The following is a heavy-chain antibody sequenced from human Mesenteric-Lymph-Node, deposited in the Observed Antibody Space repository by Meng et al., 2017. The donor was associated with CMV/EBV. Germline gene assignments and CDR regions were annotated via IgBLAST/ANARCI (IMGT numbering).Heavy chain of an antibody. Sequence: GESLKISCAASGFTFSSYWMSWVRQAPGKGLEWVANIKQDGSEKYYVDSVKGRFTISRDNAKNSLYLQMNSLRAEDTAVYYCARGAYAIVVVSAAMEYFQHWGQGTLVTVSS. CDR3: ARGAYAIVVVSAAMEYFQH. CDR1: GFTFSSYW. D-gene: IGHD2-2*01. V-gene: IGHV3-7*03. CDR2: IKQDGSEK. J-gene: IGHJ1*01.